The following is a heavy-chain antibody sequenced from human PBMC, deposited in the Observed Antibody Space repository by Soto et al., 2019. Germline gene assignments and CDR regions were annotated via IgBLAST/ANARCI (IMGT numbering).Heavy chain of an antibody. J-gene: IGHJ4*02. V-gene: IGHV3-33*01. Sequence: QVQLVESGGGVVQPGRSLRLSCAASGFTFSSYGMHWVRQAPGKGLEWVAVIWYDGSNKYYADSVKGRFTISRDNSKNXLYLQMNSLRAEDTAVYYCARDLLGTDYGDPNFDYWGQGTLVTVSS. CDR1: GFTFSSYG. CDR2: IWYDGSNK. CDR3: ARDLLGTDYGDPNFDY. D-gene: IGHD4-17*01.